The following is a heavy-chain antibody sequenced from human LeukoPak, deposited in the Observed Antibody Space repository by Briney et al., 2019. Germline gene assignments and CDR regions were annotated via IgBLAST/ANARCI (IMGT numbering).Heavy chain of an antibody. V-gene: IGHV4-59*11. J-gene: IGHJ4*02. D-gene: IGHD6-19*01. CDR2: IYYSGST. CDR1: GGSISSHY. Sequence: SETLSLTCNVSGGSISSHYWSWIRQPPGKGLEWIGYIYYSGSTNYNPSLKSRVTISVDTSKNQFSLKLSSVTAADTAVYYCARESAGGWAFDYWGQGTLVTVSS. CDR3: ARESAGGWAFDY.